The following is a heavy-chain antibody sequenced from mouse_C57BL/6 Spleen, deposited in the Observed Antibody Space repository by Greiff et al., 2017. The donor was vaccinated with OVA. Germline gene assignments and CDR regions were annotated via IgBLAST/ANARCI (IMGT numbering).Heavy chain of an antibody. D-gene: IGHD2-4*01. CDR2: IDPETGGT. Sequence: QVQLQQSGAELVRPGASVTLSCKASGYTFTDYEMHWVKQTPVHGLEWIGAIDPETGGTAYNQKFKGKAILNADKSSSTAYMELRSLTSAAAAVYYCTRSDYEFAYWGQGTLVTVSA. CDR3: TRSDYEFAY. V-gene: IGHV1-15*01. CDR1: GYTFTDYE. J-gene: IGHJ3*01.